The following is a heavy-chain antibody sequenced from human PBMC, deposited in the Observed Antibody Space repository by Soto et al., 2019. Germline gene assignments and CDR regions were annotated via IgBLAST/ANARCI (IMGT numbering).Heavy chain of an antibody. Sequence: EVQLLESGGGLVQPGGSLRLSCAASGFTFSTYGMSWVRQTPGKGLEWVSIVGNDGTIYYADSVKSRFTISRYNSKNTLYLQMNSLRAEDTAVYDCAKSNGWPTRQVDYWGQGTLVTVSS. CDR2: VGNDGTI. V-gene: IGHV3-23*01. CDR3: AKSNGWPTRQVDY. CDR1: GFTFSTYG. D-gene: IGHD6-19*01. J-gene: IGHJ4*02.